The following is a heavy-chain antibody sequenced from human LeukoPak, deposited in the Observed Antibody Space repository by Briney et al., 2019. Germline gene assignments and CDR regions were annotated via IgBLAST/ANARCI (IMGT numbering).Heavy chain of an antibody. J-gene: IGHJ4*02. Sequence: PGGSLRLSCAASGFTFSSYGMHWVRQAPGKGLEWVAFIRYDGSNKYYADSVKGRFTISRDNSKNTLFLQMNSLRAEDTAVYYWAKDRKMGGSSCTLASGGQGTLVTVSS. D-gene: IGHD6-13*01. CDR1: GFTFSSYG. V-gene: IGHV3-30*02. CDR3: AKDRKMGGSSCTLAS. CDR2: IRYDGSNK.